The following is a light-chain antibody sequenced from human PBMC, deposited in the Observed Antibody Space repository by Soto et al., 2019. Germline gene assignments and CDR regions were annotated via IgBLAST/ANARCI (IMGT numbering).Light chain of an antibody. J-gene: IGKJ1*01. V-gene: IGKV1-5*01. CDR2: DSS. Sequence: DIQLTHSPSTLPASVGDRVTITCRASQSISSWLAWYQQKPGRAPKLLIYDSSSLESGVPSRFSGSGSGTEFTLTISSLQPDDFATYYCQQYNSYSETFGQGTKVDI. CDR1: QSISSW. CDR3: QQYNSYSET.